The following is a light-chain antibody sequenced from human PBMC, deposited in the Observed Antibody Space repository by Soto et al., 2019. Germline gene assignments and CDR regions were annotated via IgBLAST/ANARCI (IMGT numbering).Light chain of an antibody. CDR1: QSVSSY. CDR2: DAS. Sequence: EIVFTQSPATLSLSPGERATLSCRASQSVSSYLAWYQQKPGQAPRLLIYDASNRATGIPARLSGSGSGTDFTLTIRSLEPEDFAVYYCQQRSNWPTFGGGTKVDIK. V-gene: IGKV3-11*01. CDR3: QQRSNWPT. J-gene: IGKJ4*01.